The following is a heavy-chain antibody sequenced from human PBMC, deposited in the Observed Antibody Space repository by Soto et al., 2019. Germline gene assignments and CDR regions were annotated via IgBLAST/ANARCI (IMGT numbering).Heavy chain of an antibody. CDR2: IYYSGST. J-gene: IGHJ4*02. CDR3: ARRQQWLAGYFDY. V-gene: IGHV4-39*01. Sequence: LSLTCAVSGDSISSSGFYWGWIRQPPGKGLEWIGSIYYSGSTYYNPSLKSRVTISVDTSKSQFSLKMRSVTAADTAVYYCARRQQWLAGYFDYWGQGTLVTVSS. CDR1: GDSISSSGFY. D-gene: IGHD6-19*01.